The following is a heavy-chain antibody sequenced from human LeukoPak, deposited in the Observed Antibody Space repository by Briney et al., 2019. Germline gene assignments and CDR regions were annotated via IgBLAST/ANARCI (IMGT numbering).Heavy chain of an antibody. D-gene: IGHD3-10*01. J-gene: IGHJ4*02. CDR2: ISVRGGST. Sequence: PRGSLRLSCAVSGITLSNYGMSWVRQAPGKGLQWVAGISVRGGSTNYADSVKGRFTISRDNSKNTLYLQMNSLRAEDTAVYFCAKRGVVIRAVIIVGFHKEAYYFDYWGQGALVTVSS. CDR1: GITLSNYG. V-gene: IGHV3-23*01. CDR3: AKRGVVIRAVIIVGFHKEAYYFDY.